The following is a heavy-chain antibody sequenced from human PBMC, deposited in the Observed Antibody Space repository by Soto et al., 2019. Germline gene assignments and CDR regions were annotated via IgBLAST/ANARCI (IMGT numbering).Heavy chain of an antibody. D-gene: IGHD2-15*01. V-gene: IGHV4-30-2*01. CDR3: ARDPHYCSGGSCYPDYYFDY. CDR2: IYHSGST. CDR1: GGSISSGGYS. J-gene: IGHJ4*02. Sequence: SETLSLTCAVSGGSISSGGYSWSWIRQPPGKGLEWIGYIYHSGSTYYNPSLKSRVTISVDTSKNQFSLKLSSVTAADTAVYYCARDPHYCSGGSCYPDYYFDYWGQGTLVTVSS.